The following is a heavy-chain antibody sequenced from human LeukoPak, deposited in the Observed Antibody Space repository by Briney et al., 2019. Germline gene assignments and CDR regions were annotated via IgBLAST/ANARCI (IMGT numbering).Heavy chain of an antibody. CDR3: ATGIAAAGTPIDY. Sequence: PSETLSLTCDVSGGSTINYYWGWIRQPPGKGLEWIGSIYYSGSTYYNPSLKSRVTISVDTSKNQFSLKLSSVTAADTAVYYCATGIAAAGTPIDYWGQGTLVTVSS. D-gene: IGHD6-13*01. CDR1: GGSTINYY. CDR2: IYYSGST. J-gene: IGHJ4*02. V-gene: IGHV4-39*07.